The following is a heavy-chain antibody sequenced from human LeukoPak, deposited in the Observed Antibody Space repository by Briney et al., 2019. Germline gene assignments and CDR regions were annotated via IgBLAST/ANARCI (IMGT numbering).Heavy chain of an antibody. CDR2: ISGSGGST. CDR1: GFTFSSYA. J-gene: IGHJ6*02. CDR3: AKDITMAPYGMDV. D-gene: IGHD3-10*01. Sequence: GGSLRLSCAASGFTFSSYAVSWVRHAPGKGLEWVSAISGSGGSTYYADSVKGRFTISRDNSKNTLYLQMNSLRAEDTAVYYCAKDITMAPYGMDVWGQGTTVTVSS. V-gene: IGHV3-23*01.